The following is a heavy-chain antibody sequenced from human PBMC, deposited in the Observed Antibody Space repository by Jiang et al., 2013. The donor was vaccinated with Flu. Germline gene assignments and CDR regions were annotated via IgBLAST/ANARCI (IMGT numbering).Heavy chain of an antibody. CDR2: ISSSSSYT. V-gene: IGHV3-11*05. D-gene: IGHD1-1*01. Sequence: LEWVSAISSSSSYTNYADSVKGRFAISRDNAKNSLYLQMNSLRAEDTAVYYCARGSTGTTPLRYYYYGMDVWGQGTTVTVSS. J-gene: IGHJ6*02. CDR3: ARGSTGTTPLRYYYYGMDV.